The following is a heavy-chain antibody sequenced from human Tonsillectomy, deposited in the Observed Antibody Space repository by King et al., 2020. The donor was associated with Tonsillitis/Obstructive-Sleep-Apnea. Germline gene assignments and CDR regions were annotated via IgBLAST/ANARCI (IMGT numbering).Heavy chain of an antibody. CDR3: AHQDIVVVPAATKNEYYYYYMDV. V-gene: IGHV2-5*02. CDR1: GFSLSTSGVG. CDR2: IYWDDDK. Sequence: TLKESGPTLVKPTQTLTLTCTFSGFSLSTSGVGVGWIRQPPGKALEWLALIYWDDDKRYSPSLKSRLTITKDTSKNQVILTMTNMDPVDTTKYYCAHQDIVVVPAATKNEYYYYYMDVWGKGTTVTVSS. J-gene: IGHJ6*03. D-gene: IGHD2-2*01.